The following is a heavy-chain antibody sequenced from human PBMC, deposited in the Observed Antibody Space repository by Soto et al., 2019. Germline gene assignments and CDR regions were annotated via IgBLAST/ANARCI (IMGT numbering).Heavy chain of an antibody. Sequence: SVKVSCKASGGTFSRHAINWVRQAPGHGLQWMGGIVPLFGTANYAQKFQGRVTITADESTSTAHMELRSLRSEDTVVYYCARDYGDYCSGGNCYFYFWGQGTLVTVS. CDR2: IVPLFGTA. D-gene: IGHD2-15*01. V-gene: IGHV1-69*13. CDR3: ARDYGDYCSGGNCYFYF. CDR1: GGTFSRHA. J-gene: IGHJ4*02.